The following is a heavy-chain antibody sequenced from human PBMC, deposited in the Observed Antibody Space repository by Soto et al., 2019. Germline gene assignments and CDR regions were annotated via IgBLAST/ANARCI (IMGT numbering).Heavy chain of an antibody. CDR1: GYTFTSYG. CDR3: ARVATTVVTTLAT. D-gene: IGHD4-17*01. J-gene: IGHJ3*02. V-gene: IGHV1-3*01. Sequence: SVKVSCKASGYTFTSYGMHWVCQAPGQRLEWMGRINAGNGNTEYSQKCQGRVTITRDTSASTAYMELSSLRSEDTAVYYCARVATTVVTTLATWVQGTMGTI. CDR2: INAGNGNT.